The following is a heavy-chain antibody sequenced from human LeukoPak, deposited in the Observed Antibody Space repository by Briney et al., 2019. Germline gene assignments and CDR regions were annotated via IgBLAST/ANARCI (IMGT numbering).Heavy chain of an antibody. Sequence: RPSETLSLTCTVAGRSISSYYWSWIRQPSGKGLEWIGYIYYSGSTNYNPSLKSRVTISVDTSKNQFSLKLSSVTAADTAVYYCARSSRRGSSWYSGRYYFDYWGQGTLVTVSS. V-gene: IGHV4-59*12. CDR2: IYYSGST. CDR3: ARSSRRGSSWYSGRYYFDY. D-gene: IGHD6-13*01. J-gene: IGHJ4*02. CDR1: GRSISSYY.